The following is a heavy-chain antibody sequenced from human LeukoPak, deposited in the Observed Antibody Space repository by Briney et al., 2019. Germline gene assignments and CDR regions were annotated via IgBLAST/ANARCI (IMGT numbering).Heavy chain of an antibody. CDR3: TRESDHSNYPGTFDH. CDR1: GFTFSTYW. Sequence: PGGSLRLSCAASGFTFSTYWMSWVRQAPGKGLEWVANIKHDESEKYYVDSVKGRFTISRDNAKNSLYLQMNSLRAEDTAVYYCTRESDHSNYPGTFDHWGQGTRVTVSS. D-gene: IGHD4-11*01. CDR2: IKHDESEK. J-gene: IGHJ4*02. V-gene: IGHV3-7*01.